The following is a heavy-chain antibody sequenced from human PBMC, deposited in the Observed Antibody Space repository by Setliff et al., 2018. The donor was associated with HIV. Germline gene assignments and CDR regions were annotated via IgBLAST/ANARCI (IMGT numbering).Heavy chain of an antibody. J-gene: IGHJ4*02. CDR2: IYYSGST. V-gene: IGHV4-59*08. D-gene: IGHD3-10*01. Sequence: SETLSLTCTVSGGSISTYYWSWIRQSPGKGLEWIGYIYYSGSTYYNPSLKSRLTISIDTSKNQFSLKLASVTAADTAVYYCARQGTFYYGSGSLGYWGQGTLVTVSS. CDR3: ARQGTFYYGSGSLGY. CDR1: GGSISTYY.